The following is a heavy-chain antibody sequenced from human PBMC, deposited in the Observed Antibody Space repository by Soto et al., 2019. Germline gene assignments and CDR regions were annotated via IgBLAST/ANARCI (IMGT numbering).Heavy chain of an antibody. J-gene: IGHJ4*02. V-gene: IGHV3-30*18. CDR2: ISYDGSNK. D-gene: IGHD3-22*01. CDR1: GFTFSSYG. Sequence: QVQLVESGGGVVQPGRSLRLSCAASGFTFSSYGMHWVRQAPGKGLEWVAVISYDGSNKYYADSVKGRFTISRDNSKNTLYLQMNSLRAEDTAVYYCAKDGPMIELEYYFDYWGQGTLVTVSS. CDR3: AKDGPMIELEYYFDY.